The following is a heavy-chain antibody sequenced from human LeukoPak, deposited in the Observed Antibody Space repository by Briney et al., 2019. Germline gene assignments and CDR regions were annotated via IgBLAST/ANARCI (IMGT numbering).Heavy chain of an antibody. CDR1: GFTFSRSG. V-gene: IGHV3-30*18. Sequence: GGSLRLSCAASGFTFSRSGMHWVRQAPGKGLEWVVVISSDGSNKYYADSVKGRFTISRDNSKNTLYLQMNSLRAEDTAVYYCAKEGEMATSYDYWGQGTLVTVSS. J-gene: IGHJ4*02. D-gene: IGHD5-24*01. CDR3: AKEGEMATSYDY. CDR2: ISSDGSNK.